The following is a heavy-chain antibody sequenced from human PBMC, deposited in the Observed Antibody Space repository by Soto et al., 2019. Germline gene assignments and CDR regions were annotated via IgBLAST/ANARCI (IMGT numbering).Heavy chain of an antibody. CDR2: VYYGGST. D-gene: IGHD3-22*01. J-gene: IGHJ6*02. Sequence: PSETLSLTCTVSGGSISSSSYYWGWIRQPPGKGLVWIGNVYYGGSTYYNPSLKSRVTISVETSKSQFSLKLSSVTAADTAVYYCAGGDYYHSSGYYFYYYTMDVWGQGTTVTVSS. CDR1: GGSISSSSYY. V-gene: IGHV4-39*01. CDR3: AGGDYYHSSGYYFYYYTMDV.